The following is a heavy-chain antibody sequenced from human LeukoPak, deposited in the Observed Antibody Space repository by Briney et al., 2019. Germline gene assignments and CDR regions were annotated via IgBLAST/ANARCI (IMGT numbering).Heavy chain of an antibody. CDR1: GFTFSSYS. Sequence: GGPLKLSCAASGFTFSSYSMTWVRKAPGKGLEGVSSISSSSSYIYYADSVKGRFTISRDNAKNSLYLQMNSLRAEDTAVYYCARDQVAAAALDAFDIWGQGTMVTVSS. J-gene: IGHJ3*02. V-gene: IGHV3-21*01. CDR3: ARDQVAAAALDAFDI. D-gene: IGHD6-13*01. CDR2: ISSSSSYI.